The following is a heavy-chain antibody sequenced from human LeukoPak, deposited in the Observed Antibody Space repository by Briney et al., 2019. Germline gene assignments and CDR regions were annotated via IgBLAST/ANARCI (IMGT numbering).Heavy chain of an antibody. CDR3: ASNWSDFDY. CDR1: GYFITTGHY. Sequence: SETLSLTCTVSGYFITTGHYWGWARQPPGKGLEWIGSIYEGETTYYNPSLKTRLTISLDTSKNQFSLKLSSVTAADTAVYYCASNWSDFDYWGQGILVTVSS. V-gene: IGHV4-38-2*02. CDR2: IYEGETT. J-gene: IGHJ4*02. D-gene: IGHD1-1*01.